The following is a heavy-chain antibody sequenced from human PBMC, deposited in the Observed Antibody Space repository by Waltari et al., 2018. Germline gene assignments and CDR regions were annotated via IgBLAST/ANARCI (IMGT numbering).Heavy chain of an antibody. CDR3: ARDGYSTYYYYYMDV. CDR2: ISSSSSYI. CDR1: GFTFSSYS. J-gene: IGHJ6*03. V-gene: IGHV3-21*01. D-gene: IGHD4-4*01. Sequence: GESGGGLVKPGGSLRLSCAASGFTFSSYSMNWVRQAPGKGLEWVSSISSSSSYIYYADSVKGRFTISRDNAKNSLYLQMNSLRAEDTAVYYCARDGYSTYYYYYMDVWGKGTTVTISS.